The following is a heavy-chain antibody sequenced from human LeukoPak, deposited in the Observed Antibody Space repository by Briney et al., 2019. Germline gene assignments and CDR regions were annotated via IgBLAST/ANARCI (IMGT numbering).Heavy chain of an antibody. CDR2: INPNSGGT. CDR3: ARPVDTAMVGQFDY. D-gene: IGHD5-18*01. J-gene: IGHJ4*02. CDR1: GYTFTGYY. V-gene: IGHV1-2*02. Sequence: GASVKVSCKASGYTFTGYYMHWVRQAPGQGLEWMGWINPNSGGTKYAQKFQGRATMTRDTSISTAYMELSRLRSDDTAVYYCARPVDTAMVGQFDYWGQGTLVTVSS.